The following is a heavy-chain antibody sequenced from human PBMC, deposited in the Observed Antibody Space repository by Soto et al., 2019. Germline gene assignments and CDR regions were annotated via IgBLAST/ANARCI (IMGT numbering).Heavy chain of an antibody. CDR2: MRKNDGST. V-gene: IGHV3-23*01. CDR1: GFPFSTYD. Sequence: EVQLLESRGGLVQPGGSLRLSCAASGFPFSTYDMSWVRQAPGKGLEWVSVMRKNDGSTHYADSVKGRFTISRDNSQNTLYLQLISLRAEDSALYSCSKGACRDSWGQGALVTVSS. CDR3: SKGACRDS. J-gene: IGHJ4*02.